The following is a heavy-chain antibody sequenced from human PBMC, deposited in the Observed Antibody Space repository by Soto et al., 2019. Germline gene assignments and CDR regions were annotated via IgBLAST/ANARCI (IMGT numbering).Heavy chain of an antibody. CDR2: IFYSGSSGST. V-gene: IGHV4-59*01. CDR1: GASISSYY. CDR3: ARTALGWLDP. Sequence: PSETLSLTCSVSGASISSYYWSWIRQPPGKGLEWIGYIFYSGSSGSTNYNPSLKSRVTMSVDTSKNQFSLKLSSVTAADTAVYYCARTALGWLDPWGQGTLVTVPS. J-gene: IGHJ5*02. D-gene: IGHD2-21*02.